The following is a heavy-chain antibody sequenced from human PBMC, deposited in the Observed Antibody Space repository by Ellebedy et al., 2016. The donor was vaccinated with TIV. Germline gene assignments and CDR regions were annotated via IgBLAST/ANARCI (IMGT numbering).Heavy chain of an antibody. CDR2: MNPNSGNT. D-gene: IGHD6-13*01. J-gene: IGHJ4*02. CDR3: ASRPGIEAGPLDY. Sequence: AASVKVSCKASGYTFTSYDINWVRQATGQGLEWMGWMNPNSGNTGYAQKFQGRVTMTRNTSISTAYMELSSLRSEDTAVYYCASRPGIEAGPLDYWGQGTLVTVSS. CDR1: GYTFTSYD. V-gene: IGHV1-8*01.